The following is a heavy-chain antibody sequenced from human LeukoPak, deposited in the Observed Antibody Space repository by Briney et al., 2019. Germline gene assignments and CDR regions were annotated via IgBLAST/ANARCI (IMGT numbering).Heavy chain of an antibody. CDR1: GFTFSSYA. J-gene: IGHJ4*02. V-gene: IGHV3-30-3*01. CDR2: ISYDGSNK. D-gene: IGHD6-19*01. CDR3: ASPFPSIAVAGSDY. Sequence: PGRSLRLSCAASGFTFSSYAMHWVRQAPGKGLEWVAVISYDGSNKYYADSVKGRFTISRDNSKNTLYLQMNSLRAEDTAVYYCASPFPSIAVAGSDYWGQGTLVTVSS.